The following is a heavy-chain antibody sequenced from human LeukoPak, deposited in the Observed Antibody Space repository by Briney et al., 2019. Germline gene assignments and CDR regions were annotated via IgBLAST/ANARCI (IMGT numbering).Heavy chain of an antibody. V-gene: IGHV4-59*01. CDR1: GGSISSYY. J-gene: IGHJ4*02. CDR2: IYYSGST. Sequence: ASETLSLTCTVSGGSISSYYWSWIRQPPGKGLEWIGYIYYSGSTNYNPSLKSRVTISVDTSKNQFSLKLSSVTAADTAVYYCARVTMVRGVTYYFDYWGQGTLVTVSS. D-gene: IGHD3-10*01. CDR3: ARVTMVRGVTYYFDY.